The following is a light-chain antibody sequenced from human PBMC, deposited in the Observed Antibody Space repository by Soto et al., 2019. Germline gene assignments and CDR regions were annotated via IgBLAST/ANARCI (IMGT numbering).Light chain of an antibody. CDR2: DAS. V-gene: IGKV3-11*01. J-gene: IGKJ5*01. CDR3: QQRSKWPIT. CDR1: QSVSSN. Sequence: IVMTQSPATLSVSPGERATLSCRASQSVSSNLAWYQQKPGQAPRLLIYDASTRATVIPARFSGSGSGTDFTLTISSLEPEDFAVYYCQQRSKWPITFGQGTRLEIK.